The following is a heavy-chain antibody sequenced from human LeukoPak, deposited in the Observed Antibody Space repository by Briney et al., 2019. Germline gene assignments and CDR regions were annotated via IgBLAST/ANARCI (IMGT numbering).Heavy chain of an antibody. V-gene: IGHV4-59*12. D-gene: IGHD6-13*01. J-gene: IGHJ4*02. CDR2: IYYSGST. CDR1: GGSISSYY. Sequence: PSETLSLTCTVSGGSISSYYWSWIRQPPGKGLEWIGYIYYSGSTSYNPSLKSRVTISVDTSKSHFSLKLTSVTAADTAVYYCARDQGSSSWSYYWGQGILVTVSS. CDR3: ARDQGSSSWSYY.